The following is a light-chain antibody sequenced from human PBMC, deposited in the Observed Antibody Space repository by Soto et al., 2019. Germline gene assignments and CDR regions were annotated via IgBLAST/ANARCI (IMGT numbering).Light chain of an antibody. CDR3: CSYAGSRIFV. J-gene: IGLJ1*01. V-gene: IGLV2-23*02. Sequence: QSVLTQPASVSGSPGQSITISCTGTSSVVGSYKFVSWYQQHPGKAPKVLIYEVSKRPSGVFNRFSGSKSGNTASLTISGLQAEGEADYYCCSYAGSRIFVFGTGTKVTVL. CDR2: EVS. CDR1: SSVVGSYKF.